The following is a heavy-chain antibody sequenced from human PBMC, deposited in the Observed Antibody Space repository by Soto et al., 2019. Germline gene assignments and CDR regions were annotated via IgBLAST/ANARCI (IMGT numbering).Heavy chain of an antibody. CDR3: AREYYYDSSGYTTRGYFDY. J-gene: IGHJ4*02. CDR2: ISYDGSNK. Sequence: QVQLVESGGGVVQPGRSLRLSCAASGFTFSSYAMHWVRQAPGKGLEWVAVISYDGSNKYYADSVKGRFTISRDNSKNTLYLQMNSLRAEDTAVYYYAREYYYDSSGYTTRGYFDYWGQGTLVTVSS. V-gene: IGHV3-30-3*01. D-gene: IGHD3-22*01. CDR1: GFTFSSYA.